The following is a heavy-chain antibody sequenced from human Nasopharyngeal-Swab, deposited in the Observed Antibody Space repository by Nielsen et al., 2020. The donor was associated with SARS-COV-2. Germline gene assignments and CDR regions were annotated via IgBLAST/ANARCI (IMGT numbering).Heavy chain of an antibody. V-gene: IGHV4-34*01. D-gene: IGHD3-9*01. Sequence: SETLSLTCAVYGGSFSGYYWSWIRQPPGKGLEWIGEINHSGSTNYNPSLKSRVTISVDTSKNQFSLKLSSVTAAYTAVYYCARAFDTGYHTVGYWGQGTLVTVSS. CDR1: GGSFSGYY. CDR3: ARAFDTGYHTVGY. CDR2: INHSGST. J-gene: IGHJ4*02.